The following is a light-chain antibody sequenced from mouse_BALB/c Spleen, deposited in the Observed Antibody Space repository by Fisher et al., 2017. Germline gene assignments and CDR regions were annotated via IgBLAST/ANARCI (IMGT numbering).Light chain of an antibody. V-gene: IGKV4-57-1*01. CDR1: SSVSSSY. J-gene: IGKJ5*01. CDR3: QQWSSNPLT. Sequence: DIVITQTTAIMSASPGEKVTMTCSASSSVSSSYLHWYQQKSGASPKLWIYSTSNLASGVPARFSGSGSGTSYSLTISSMEAEDAATYYCQQWSSNPLTFGAGTKLELK. CDR2: STS.